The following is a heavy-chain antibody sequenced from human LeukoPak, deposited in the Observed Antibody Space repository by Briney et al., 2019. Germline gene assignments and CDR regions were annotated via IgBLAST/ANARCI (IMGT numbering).Heavy chain of an antibody. V-gene: IGHV3-21*01. CDR3: ARGSGSGWYGGVYYFDY. D-gene: IGHD6-19*01. CDR1: GFTFSSYS. Sequence: GSLRLSCAASGFTFSSYSMNWVRQAPGKGLEWVSSISSSSSYIYYADSVKGRFTISRDNAKNSLYLQMNSLRAEDTAVYYCARGSGSGWYGGVYYFDYWGRGTLVTVSS. CDR2: ISSSSSYI. J-gene: IGHJ4*02.